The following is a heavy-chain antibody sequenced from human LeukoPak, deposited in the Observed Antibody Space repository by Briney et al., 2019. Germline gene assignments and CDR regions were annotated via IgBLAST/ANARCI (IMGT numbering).Heavy chain of an antibody. CDR2: IIPNSGGT. Sequence: ASVKVSCKASGYTFTDYYMHWVRQAPGQGLEWMGWIIPNSGGTKYALKFQGRVTMTRDTSISTAYMELSRLRSDDTAVYYCARWGYYDSSGYYYVPFDYWGQGTLVTVSS. J-gene: IGHJ4*02. D-gene: IGHD3-22*01. V-gene: IGHV1-2*02. CDR1: GYTFTDYY. CDR3: ARWGYYDSSGYYYVPFDY.